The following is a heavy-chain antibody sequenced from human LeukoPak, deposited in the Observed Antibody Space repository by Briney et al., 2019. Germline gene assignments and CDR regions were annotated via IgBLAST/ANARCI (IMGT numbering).Heavy chain of an antibody. CDR3: ARAYSSGWTGFDY. CDR2: INWNGGST. CDR1: GFTFDDYG. J-gene: IGHJ4*02. V-gene: IGHV3-20*04. Sequence: GGSLRPSCAASGFTFDDYGMSWVRQAPGKGLEWVSGINWNGGSTGYADSVKGRVTISRDNAKESLYLQMNGLRAEDTALYYCARAYSSGWTGFDYWGQGTLVTVSS. D-gene: IGHD6-19*01.